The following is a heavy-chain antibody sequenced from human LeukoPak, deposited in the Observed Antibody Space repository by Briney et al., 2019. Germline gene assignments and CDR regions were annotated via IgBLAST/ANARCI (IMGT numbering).Heavy chain of an antibody. CDR2: INQYGTTT. CDR1: GFTFSNYW. CDR3: AKDRESYYCSSTNCYLDY. J-gene: IGHJ4*02. D-gene: IGHD2-2*01. Sequence: GGSLRLSCAASGFTFSNYWMHWVRQVPGKGFMYVSSINQYGTTTRYADSVEGRFTISRDNSKNTLYLQMNSLRAEDTAVYYCAKDRESYYCSSTNCYLDYWGQGTLVTVSS. V-gene: IGHV3-74*01.